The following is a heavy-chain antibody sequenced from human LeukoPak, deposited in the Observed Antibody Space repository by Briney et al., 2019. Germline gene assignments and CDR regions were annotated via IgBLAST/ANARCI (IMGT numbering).Heavy chain of an antibody. CDR3: ARGPNGFDY. V-gene: IGHV4-61*05. J-gene: IGHJ4*02. CDR1: GGSISSSSYY. Sequence: PSETLSLTCTVSGGSISSSSYYWGWIRQPPGKGLEWIGYIYYSGSTNYNPSLKSRVTISVDTSKNQFSLKLSSVTAADTAVYYCARGPNGFDYWGQGTLVTVSS. CDR2: IYYSGST. D-gene: IGHD4-17*01.